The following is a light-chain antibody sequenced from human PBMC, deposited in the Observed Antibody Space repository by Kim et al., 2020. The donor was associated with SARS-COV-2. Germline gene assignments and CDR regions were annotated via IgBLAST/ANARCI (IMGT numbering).Light chain of an antibody. CDR1: SVEVGGYNN. V-gene: IGLV2-8*01. J-gene: IGLJ2*01. CDR2: EVS. CDR3: SSCAGTNNLV. Sequence: GQSSTLSCTATSVEVGGYNNVPWYRHHPGEAPKLMICEVSKRPSGVPDRLSGSKSGNSASLTVSGLQAEDEADYYCSSCAGTNNLVFGGGTQLTVL.